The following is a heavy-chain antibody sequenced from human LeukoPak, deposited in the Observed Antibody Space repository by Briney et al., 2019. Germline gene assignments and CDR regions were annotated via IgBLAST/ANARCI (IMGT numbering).Heavy chain of an antibody. V-gene: IGHV4-59*01. J-gene: IGHJ4*02. CDR1: GGSISSYY. D-gene: IGHD6-13*01. CDR3: ASGYTNSWYTFDY. Sequence: SETLSLTCTVSGGSISSYYWSWIRQPPGKGLEWIGYIYYSGSTNYNPSLKSRVTISVDTSKNQFSLNLSSVTAADSAVYFCASGYTNSWYTFDYWGQGTLVTVSS. CDR2: IYYSGST.